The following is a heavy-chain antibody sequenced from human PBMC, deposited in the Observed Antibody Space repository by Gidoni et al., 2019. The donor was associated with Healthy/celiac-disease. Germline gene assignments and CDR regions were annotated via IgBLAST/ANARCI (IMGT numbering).Heavy chain of an antibody. CDR2: ISWNSGSI. Sequence: EVQLVESGGGLVQPGRSLRLSCAASGFTFDDYAMHGVRQAPGKGLEWVSGISWNSGSIGYADSVKGRFTISRDNAKNSLYLQMNSLRAEDTALYYCAKDFSPRPSGEDVWDYWGQGTLVTVSS. CDR3: AKDFSPRPSGEDVWDY. J-gene: IGHJ4*02. CDR1: GFTFDDYA. V-gene: IGHV3-9*01. D-gene: IGHD3-10*01.